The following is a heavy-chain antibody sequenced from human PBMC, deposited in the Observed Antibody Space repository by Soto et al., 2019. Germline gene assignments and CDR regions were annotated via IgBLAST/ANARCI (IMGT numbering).Heavy chain of an antibody. J-gene: IGHJ4*02. CDR2: IYYSGST. CDR3: AREKYYFDY. V-gene: IGHV4-59*01. Sequence: SETLSLTCTVSGGSISSYYWSWIRQPPGKGLEWIGYIYYSGSTNYNPSLKSRVTISVDTSKNQFSLKLSSVTAADTAVYYCAREKYYFDYWGQGTLVTVSS. CDR1: GGSISSYY.